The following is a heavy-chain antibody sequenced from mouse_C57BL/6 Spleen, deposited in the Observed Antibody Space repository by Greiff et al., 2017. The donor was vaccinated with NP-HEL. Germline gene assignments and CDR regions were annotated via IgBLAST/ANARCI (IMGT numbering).Heavy chain of an antibody. V-gene: IGHV1-18*01. CDR2: INPNNGGT. D-gene: IGHD2-5*01. Sequence: EVQLQQSGPELVKPGASVKIPCKASGYTFTDYNMDWVKQSHGKSLEWIGDINPNNGGTIYNQKFKGKATLTVDKSSSTAYMELRSLTSEDTAVYYCARSSNYERFAYWGQGTLVTVSA. J-gene: IGHJ3*01. CDR1: GYTFTDYN. CDR3: ARSSNYERFAY.